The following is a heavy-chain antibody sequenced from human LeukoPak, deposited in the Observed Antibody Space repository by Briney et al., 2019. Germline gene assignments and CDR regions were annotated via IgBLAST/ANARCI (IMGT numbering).Heavy chain of an antibody. D-gene: IGHD6-13*01. J-gene: IGHJ4*02. CDR2: ISSSSSYI. V-gene: IGHV3-21*01. CDR1: GFTFSSYA. Sequence: GGSLRLSCAASGFTFSSYAMSWVRQAPGKGLEWVSSISSSSSYIYYADSVKGRFTISRDNAKNSLYLQMNSLRAEDTAVYYCARESIAAAGTFDYWGQGTLVTVSS. CDR3: ARESIAAAGTFDY.